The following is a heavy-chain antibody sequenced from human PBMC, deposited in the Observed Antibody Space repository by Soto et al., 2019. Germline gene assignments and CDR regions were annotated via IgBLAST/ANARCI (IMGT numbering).Heavy chain of an antibody. J-gene: IGHJ4*02. Sequence: AGGSLRLSCSVSRFVFSEYDMNWVRQATGRGPEWLSYIDTSSVKRYHADSVMGRFTISRDNGRNSLYLQMNSLRDEDTALYYCARDFGRGWYYFDNWGLGTLVTVSS. V-gene: IGHV3-48*02. D-gene: IGHD6-19*01. CDR2: IDTSSVKR. CDR1: RFVFSEYD. CDR3: ARDFGRGWYYFDN.